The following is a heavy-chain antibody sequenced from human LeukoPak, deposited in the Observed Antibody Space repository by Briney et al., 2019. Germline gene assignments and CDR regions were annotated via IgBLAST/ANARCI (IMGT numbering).Heavy chain of an antibody. J-gene: IGHJ3*02. CDR1: GYTFTSYY. Sequence: GASVKVSCKASGYTFTSYYMHWVRQAPGQGLEWMGTINPSGGSTSYAQKFQGRVTMTRDTSTSTVYMELSSLRSEDTAVYYCARDYGGGVAPPNEIIQLWSDAFDIWGQGTMVTVSS. D-gene: IGHD5-18*01. CDR3: ARDYGGGVAPPNEIIQLWSDAFDI. V-gene: IGHV1-46*01. CDR2: INPSGGST.